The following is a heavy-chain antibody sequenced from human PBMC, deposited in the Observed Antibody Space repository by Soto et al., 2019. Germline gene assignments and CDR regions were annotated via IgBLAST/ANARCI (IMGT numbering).Heavy chain of an antibody. D-gene: IGHD2-2*02. Sequence: QVQLVQSGAEVKTPGSSLKVSCKVSGSRFSNYGISWVRQAPGHGLEWLGLIIPIFNSTKYAQNFQGRVTITADKSTSTASLELSSLRSDDTAVYYCAREGRGKKAGYNGLVSLGYWGQGTLVTVSS. CDR2: IIPIFNST. J-gene: IGHJ4*02. CDR3: AREGRGKKAGYNGLVSLGY. V-gene: IGHV1-69*06. CDR1: GSRFSNYG.